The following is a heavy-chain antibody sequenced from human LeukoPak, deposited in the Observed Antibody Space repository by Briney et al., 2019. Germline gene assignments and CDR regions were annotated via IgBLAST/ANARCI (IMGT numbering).Heavy chain of an antibody. J-gene: IGHJ3*02. Sequence: PSETLSLTRTVSGGSISSYYWSWIRQPPGKGLEWIGYIYYSGSTNYNPSLKSRVTISVDTSKNQFSLKLSSVSAADTAVYYCARGVISTDAFDIWGQGTTVTVSS. V-gene: IGHV4-59*01. D-gene: IGHD3-10*01. CDR1: GGSISSYY. CDR3: ARGVISTDAFDI. CDR2: IYYSGST.